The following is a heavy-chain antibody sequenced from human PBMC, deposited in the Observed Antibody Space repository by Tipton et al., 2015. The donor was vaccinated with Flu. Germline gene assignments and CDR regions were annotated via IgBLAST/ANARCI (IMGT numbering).Heavy chain of an antibody. J-gene: IGHJ4*02. D-gene: IGHD2-2*01. CDR1: GFTFSSYG. CDR3: ARTPAVVVPAAHLDY. Sequence: SLRLSCAASGFTFSSYGVHWVRQAPGKGLEWVAVIWYDGSNKYYADSVKGRFTISRDNSKNTLYLQMNSLRAEDTAVYYCARTPAVVVPAAHLDYWGQGTLVTVSS. V-gene: IGHV3-33*08. CDR2: IWYDGSNK.